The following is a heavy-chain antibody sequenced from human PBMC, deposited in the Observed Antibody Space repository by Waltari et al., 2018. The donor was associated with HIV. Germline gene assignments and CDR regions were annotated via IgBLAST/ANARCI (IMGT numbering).Heavy chain of an antibody. CDR2: IYPGDSDT. D-gene: IGHD3-10*01. CDR1: GYSFTSYW. CDR3: ARSMVRDYGSGSDYYYYGMDV. Sequence: EVQLVQSGAEVKKPGESLKISCKGSGYSFTSYWTGWVRQMPGKGLAWMGIIYPGDSDTRDSPSFQGQVTISADKSISTAYLQWSSLKASDTAMYYCARSMVRDYGSGSDYYYYGMDVWGQGTTVTVSS. V-gene: IGHV5-51*03. J-gene: IGHJ6*02.